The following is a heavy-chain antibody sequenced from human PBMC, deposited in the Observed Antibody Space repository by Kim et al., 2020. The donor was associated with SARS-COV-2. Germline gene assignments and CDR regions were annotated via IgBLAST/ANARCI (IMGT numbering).Heavy chain of an antibody. Sequence: SETLSLTCAVSGGSISSSNWWSWVRQPPGKGLEWIGAISHSARTNYNPSLTSRVTISVDKSKNQFSLKLSSVTAADPAVSYCASVKQWLAFDSWRQ. CDR3: ASVKQWLAFDS. D-gene: IGHD6-19*01. V-gene: IGHV4-4*02. CDR1: GGSISSSNW. J-gene: IGHJ4*02. CDR2: ISHSART.